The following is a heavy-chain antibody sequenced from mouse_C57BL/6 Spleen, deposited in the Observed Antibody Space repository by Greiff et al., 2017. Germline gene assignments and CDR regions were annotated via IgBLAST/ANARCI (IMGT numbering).Heavy chain of an antibody. Sequence: VHVKQSGAELVKPGASVKLSCTASGFNIKDYYMHWVKQRTEQGLEWIGRIDPEDGETKYAPKFQGKATITADTSSNTAYLQLSSLTSEDTAVYYCARSPYGYDEVYYAMDYWGQGTSVTVSS. CDR3: ARSPYGYDEVYYAMDY. D-gene: IGHD2-2*01. CDR1: GFNIKDYY. V-gene: IGHV14-2*01. CDR2: IDPEDGET. J-gene: IGHJ4*01.